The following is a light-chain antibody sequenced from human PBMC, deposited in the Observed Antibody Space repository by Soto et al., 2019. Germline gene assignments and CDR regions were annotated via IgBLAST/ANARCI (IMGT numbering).Light chain of an antibody. CDR2: DIS. J-gene: IGKJ1*01. CDR3: QQGYYISA. V-gene: IGKV1-39*01. CDR1: QSISSY. Sequence: THGPRSMTEYVGDRVTITCRASQSISSYLNWYQQKPGKAPKLLIYDISTLQSGVPSRFSGSGSGTDFTLTISGQQHEVWSTYYCQQGYYISAFGHGTMVDIK.